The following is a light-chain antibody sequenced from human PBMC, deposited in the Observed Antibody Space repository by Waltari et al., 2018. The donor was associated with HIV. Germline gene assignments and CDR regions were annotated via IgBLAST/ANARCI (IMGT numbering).Light chain of an antibody. CDR1: TGPVSTSSS. Sequence: VVTQEPSLTVSPGGTVTLTCTSNTGPVSTSSSPSWFQQRPGQAPRPLILSSNKRHSWTPEHFSCSLLVDKAALTMSSVQPEDEADYYCLLYYGGRRPSWVFGGGTKLTVL. J-gene: IGLJ3*02. V-gene: IGLV7-43*01. CDR2: SSN. CDR3: LLYYGGRRPSWV.